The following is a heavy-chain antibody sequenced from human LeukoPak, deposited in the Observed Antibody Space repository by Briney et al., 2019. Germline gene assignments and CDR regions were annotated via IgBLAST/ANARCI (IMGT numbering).Heavy chain of an antibody. CDR1: GYTFNRYD. Sequence: ASVKVSCKASGYTFNRYDISWVRQATGQGLEWVGWMNPSSGKTVYAQKFQGRVTITADKSTSTAYMELSSLRSEDTAVYYCARAAQRFLEWLLDYWGQGTLVTVSS. V-gene: IGHV1-8*03. J-gene: IGHJ4*02. CDR2: MNPSSGKT. CDR3: ARAAQRFLEWLLDY. D-gene: IGHD3-3*01.